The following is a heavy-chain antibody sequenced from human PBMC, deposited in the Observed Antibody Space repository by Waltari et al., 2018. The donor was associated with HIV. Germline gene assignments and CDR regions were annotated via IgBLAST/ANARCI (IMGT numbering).Heavy chain of an antibody. CDR1: GYTFAKYR. CDR2: SNTCTPNT. Sequence: QAKLAQSGGEVKKPGSSAKVCIKDSGYTFAKYRLRSVRQAPVKGLEWMGWSNTCTPNTHYTQKFQGRVTLNTDTSTNTVDMELRNLTSEDSTICYCAKSAGILDYGSVTYYEAWGQGTLVSVSS. D-gene: IGHD3-10*01. V-gene: IGHV1-18*01. CDR3: AKSAGILDYGSVTYYEA. J-gene: IGHJ5*02.